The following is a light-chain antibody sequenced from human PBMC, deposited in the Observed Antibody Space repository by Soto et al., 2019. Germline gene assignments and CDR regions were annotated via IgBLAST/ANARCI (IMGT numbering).Light chain of an antibody. Sequence: EIVLTQSPATLSLSPGQRATLSCRASQSVSSYLAWYQHKPGQAPRLLIYDASNRATGIPARFIGSGSGTDFTPTISSLEPEDSAVYYCQHRSNWPPLTFGGGTKVEI. CDR1: QSVSSY. CDR2: DAS. V-gene: IGKV3-11*01. CDR3: QHRSNWPPLT. J-gene: IGKJ4*01.